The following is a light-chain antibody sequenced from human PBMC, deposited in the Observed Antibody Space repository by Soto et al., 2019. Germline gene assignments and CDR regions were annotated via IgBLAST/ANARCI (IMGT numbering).Light chain of an antibody. CDR2: GAS. J-gene: IGKJ2*01. V-gene: IGKV3-15*01. CDR3: QQYNNWPRT. Sequence: EIVMTQSPATLSVSPGERATLSCRASQSVSSNLAWYRQKPGQAPRLLIYGASTRATGIPARFSGSGSGAEFTLTISSLQSEDFAVYYCQQYNNWPRTVGQGTKLEIK. CDR1: QSVSSN.